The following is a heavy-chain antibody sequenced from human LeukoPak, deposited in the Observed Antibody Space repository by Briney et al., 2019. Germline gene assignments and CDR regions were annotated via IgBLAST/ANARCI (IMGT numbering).Heavy chain of an antibody. CDR3: AKRPTSILAYDN. J-gene: IGHJ4*02. CDR1: GFTFTTYG. Sequence: GGSLRLSCAASGFTFTTYGMSWVRQAPGKGLEWVSGISGSGGSTYYADSAKGRFTISRDNSKNTVYLQMNSLRAEDTAVYYCAKRPTSILAYDNWGQGTLVIVSS. D-gene: IGHD3-3*01. CDR2: ISGSGGST. V-gene: IGHV3-23*01.